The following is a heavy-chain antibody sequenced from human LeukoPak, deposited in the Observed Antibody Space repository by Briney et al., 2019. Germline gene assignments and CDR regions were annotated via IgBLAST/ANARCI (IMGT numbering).Heavy chain of an antibody. CDR3: AKVRGTYSSGYFFDY. Sequence: GGFLRLSCAASGFTFDNYAMHWVRQAPGKGLEWLSIISWNSGYIGYADSVKGRFTISRDNAKKSLDLQMNSLRAEDTAFYYCAKVRGTYSSGYFFDYWGQGTLVTVSS. CDR1: GFTFDNYA. J-gene: IGHJ4*02. D-gene: IGHD6-19*01. V-gene: IGHV3-9*01. CDR2: ISWNSGYI.